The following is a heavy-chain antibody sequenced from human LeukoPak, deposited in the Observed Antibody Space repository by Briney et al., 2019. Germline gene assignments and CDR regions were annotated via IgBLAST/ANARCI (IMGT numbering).Heavy chain of an antibody. CDR2: IYWNDDK. J-gene: IGHJ3*02. D-gene: IGHD2-15*01. Sequence: SGPTLVKPTQTLTLTCTFSGFSLSTSGVGVGWIRQPPGKALKWLALIYWNDDKRYSPSLKSRLTITKDTSKNQVVLTMTNMDPVDTATYYCAHSSWWVLRHAFDIWGQGTVVTVSS. CDR1: GFSLSTSGVG. CDR3: AHSSWWVLRHAFDI. V-gene: IGHV2-5*01.